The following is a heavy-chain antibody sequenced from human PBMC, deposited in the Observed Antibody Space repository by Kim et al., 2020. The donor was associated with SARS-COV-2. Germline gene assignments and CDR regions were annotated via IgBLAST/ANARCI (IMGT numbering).Heavy chain of an antibody. CDR2: ISSSSSTI. V-gene: IGHV3-48*02. D-gene: IGHD1-1*01. CDR1: GFTFSSYS. J-gene: IGHJ6*02. Sequence: GGSLRLSCAASGFTFSSYSMNWVRQAPGKGLEWVSYISSSSSTIYYADSVKGRFTISRDNAKNSLYLQMNSLRDEDTAVYYCARDPLRSDKRRGHQLIHYYYYGMDVWGQGTTVTVSS. CDR3: ARDPLRSDKRRGHQLIHYYYYGMDV.